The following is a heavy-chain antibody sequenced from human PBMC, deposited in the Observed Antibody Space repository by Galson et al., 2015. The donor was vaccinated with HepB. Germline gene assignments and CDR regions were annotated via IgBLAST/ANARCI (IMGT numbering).Heavy chain of an antibody. CDR3: ARGYDSSGYGWFDP. D-gene: IGHD3-22*01. V-gene: IGHV1-69*06. Sequence: SVTVSCKASGGTFSSYAISWVRQAPGQGLEWMGGIIPIFGTANYAQKFQGRVTITADKSTSTAYMELSSLRSEDTAVYYCARGYDSSGYGWFDPWGQGTLVTVSS. J-gene: IGHJ5*02. CDR1: GGTFSSYA. CDR2: IIPIFGTA.